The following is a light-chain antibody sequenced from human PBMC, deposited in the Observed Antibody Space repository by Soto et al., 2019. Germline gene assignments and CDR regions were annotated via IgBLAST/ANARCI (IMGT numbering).Light chain of an antibody. CDR2: AAS. CDR1: QGISNY. CDR3: QKYNTAPLT. J-gene: IGKJ3*01. V-gene: IGKV1-27*01. Sequence: DIQLTQSPSSLSASVGDTVTITCRASQGISNYLAWFQQKPGRVPQFLIYAASTLQPGVPPRFSGSGSGTDFTLTISSLQPEDVATYYCQKYNTAPLTFGPGTRVDIK.